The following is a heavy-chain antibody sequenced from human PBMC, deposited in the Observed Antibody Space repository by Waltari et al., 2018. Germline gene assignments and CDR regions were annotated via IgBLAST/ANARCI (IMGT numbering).Heavy chain of an antibody. V-gene: IGHV1-69*13. D-gene: IGHD2-15*01. J-gene: IGHJ6*02. Sequence: QVQLVQSGAEVKKPGSSVKVSCKASGGTFSSYAISWVRQAPGQGLEWMVGIIPIFGTANYAQKFQGRVTITADESTSTAYMELSSLRSEDTAVYYCARDPYCSGGSCYSDYYGMDVWGQGTTVTVSS. CDR2: IIPIFGTA. CDR1: GGTFSSYA. CDR3: ARDPYCSGGSCYSDYYGMDV.